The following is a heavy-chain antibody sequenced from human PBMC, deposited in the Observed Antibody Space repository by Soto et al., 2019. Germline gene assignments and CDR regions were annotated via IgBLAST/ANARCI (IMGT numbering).Heavy chain of an antibody. D-gene: IGHD3-10*01. V-gene: IGHV4-31*03. CDR2: LYYTGCT. J-gene: IGHJ4*02. Sequence: QVQLQESGPGLVKPSQTLSLTCSVSGGSISSGGYYWSWIRQHPGKGLEWIGYLYYTGCTSYTPSRNSRLTLSADTSKNQFSLKLTSVPAAATAVYYCASFRGWPPSDFDYWGQGTLVTVSS. CDR3: ASFRGWPPSDFDY. CDR1: GGSISSGGYY.